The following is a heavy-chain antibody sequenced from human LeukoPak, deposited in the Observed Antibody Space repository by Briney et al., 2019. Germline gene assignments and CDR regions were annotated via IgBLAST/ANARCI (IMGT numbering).Heavy chain of an antibody. J-gene: IGHJ6*04. CDR2: IYHSGST. V-gene: IGHV4-4*02. Sequence: SGTLSLTCAVSGGSISSSNWWSWVRQPPGKGLEWIGEIYHSGSTNYNPSLKSRVTISVDKSTNQFSLKLSSVTAADTAVYYCARGLPNPPPKQWLVKLYYYGMDVWGKGTTVTVSS. D-gene: IGHD6-19*01. CDR3: ARGLPNPPPKQWLVKLYYYGMDV. CDR1: GGSISSSNW.